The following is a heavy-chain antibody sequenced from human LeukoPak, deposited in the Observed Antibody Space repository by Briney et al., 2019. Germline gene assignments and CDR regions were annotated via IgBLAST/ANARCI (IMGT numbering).Heavy chain of an antibody. J-gene: IGHJ4*02. V-gene: IGHV3-23*01. CDR2: INSRGDDT. D-gene: IGHD2-21*02. CDR1: GFTFSTLA. Sequence: GGSLRLSCAASGFTFSTLAMSWVRQAPGKGLECVSSINSRGDDTDYADSVKGRFTISRDNSKNTLYLQLNSLRLNDTAIFYCAKHRRSSLVTTYFDAWGQGILVAVSS. CDR3: AKHRRSSLVTTYFDA.